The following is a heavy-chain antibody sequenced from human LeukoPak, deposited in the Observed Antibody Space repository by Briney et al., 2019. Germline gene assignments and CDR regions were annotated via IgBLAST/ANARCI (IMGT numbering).Heavy chain of an antibody. D-gene: IGHD3-10*01. CDR1: GGSISSNSYY. J-gene: IGHJ4*02. CDR2: IYYSGST. V-gene: IGHV4-39*07. Sequence: SETLSLTCTVSGGSISSNSYYWGWNRQPPGKGLEWIGSIYYSGSTYYNPSLKSRVTISVDTSKNQFSLKLSSVTAADTAMYYCAREYGSGTYYNFDYWGQGTLVTVSS. CDR3: AREYGSGTYYNFDY.